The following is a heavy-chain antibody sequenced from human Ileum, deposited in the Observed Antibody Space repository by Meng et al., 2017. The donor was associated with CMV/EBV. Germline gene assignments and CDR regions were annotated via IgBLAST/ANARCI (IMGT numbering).Heavy chain of an antibody. J-gene: IGHJ5*02. Sequence: QVQLQQGGAGLLKPSETLSLTCAVHGGSLSGYYWSWIRQPPEKRLEWIGESNHSGSTSYNPSLQSRVTISLDTSKNQFSLKLSSVTAADTAVYYCAREQGYGSGSYFQGWFDPWGQGTLVTVSS. D-gene: IGHD3-10*01. CDR2: SNHSGST. V-gene: IGHV4-34*01. CDR3: AREQGYGSGSYFQGWFDP. CDR1: GGSLSGYY.